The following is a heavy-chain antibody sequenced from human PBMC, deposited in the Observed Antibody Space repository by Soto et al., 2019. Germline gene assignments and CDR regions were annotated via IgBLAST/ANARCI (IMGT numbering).Heavy chain of an antibody. V-gene: IGHV3-23*01. Sequence: RGSLRLSCAASGFTFSDYAMNWVRQAPGKGLEWVSGISGGSGDSTFYADSVKGRFTISRDNSKNTLHLQMNSLRTEDTAVYYCAKNQPSWATRAAFDYWGQGTQVTVSS. CDR1: GFTFSDYA. J-gene: IGHJ4*02. CDR2: ISGGSGDST. D-gene: IGHD2-2*01. CDR3: AKNQPSWATRAAFDY.